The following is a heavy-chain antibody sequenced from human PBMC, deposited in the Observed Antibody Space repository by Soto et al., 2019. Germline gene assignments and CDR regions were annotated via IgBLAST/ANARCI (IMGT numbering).Heavy chain of an antibody. CDR1: GFTFSSYA. CDR2: ISGSGGST. Sequence: GGSLRLSCAASGFTFSSYAMSWVRQAPGKGLEWVSVISGSGGSTFYADSVTGRFTISRDNSKNTLFLQMNDLRAEDTAVYYCSKGTRASRWNNWFDPWGQGNLVTVSS. J-gene: IGHJ5*02. CDR3: SKGTRASRWNNWFDP. D-gene: IGHD6-13*01. V-gene: IGHV3-23*01.